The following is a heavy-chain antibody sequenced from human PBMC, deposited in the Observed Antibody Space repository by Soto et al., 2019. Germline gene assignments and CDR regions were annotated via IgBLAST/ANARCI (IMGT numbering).Heavy chain of an antibody. CDR1: GFTFSSYA. CDR2: ISYDGYSK. V-gene: IGHV3-30*03. D-gene: IGHD1-26*01. CDR3: AAIREVDV. Sequence: GSLSLSCAASGFTFSSYAMHWVRQAPGKGLEWVALISYDGYSKWYADAVKGRFTISRDNSNNTLFLEMNSLRADDTAVYFCAAIREVDVWGQGTTVTVSS. J-gene: IGHJ6*02.